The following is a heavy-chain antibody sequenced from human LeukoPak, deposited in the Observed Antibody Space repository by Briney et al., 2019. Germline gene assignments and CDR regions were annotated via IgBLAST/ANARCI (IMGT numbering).Heavy chain of an antibody. Sequence: AGGSLRLSCSASGFTFSSYAMHWVRQAPGKGLEYLSAISSTDSSTYYADSVKGRFTISRDNSKNTVYLRMSSLRPEDTAVYYCVENSGTTHYYDYWGQGILVTVSS. CDR1: GFTFSSYA. D-gene: IGHD2/OR15-2a*01. V-gene: IGHV3-64D*06. J-gene: IGHJ4*02. CDR3: VENSGTTHYYDY. CDR2: ISSTDSST.